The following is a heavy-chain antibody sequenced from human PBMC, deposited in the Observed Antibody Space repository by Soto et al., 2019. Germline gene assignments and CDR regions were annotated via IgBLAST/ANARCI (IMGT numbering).Heavy chain of an antibody. CDR1: GYTFTSYG. V-gene: IGHV1-18*01. Sequence: ASVKVSCKASGYTFTSYGISWVRQAPGQGLEWMGWISAYNGNTNYAQKLQGRVTMTTDTSTSTAYMELRSLRSDDTAVYYCARDFRRNWNYRGPPPYDAFDIWGQGTMVTVSS. CDR2: ISAYNGNT. CDR3: ARDFRRNWNYRGPPPYDAFDI. J-gene: IGHJ3*02. D-gene: IGHD1-7*01.